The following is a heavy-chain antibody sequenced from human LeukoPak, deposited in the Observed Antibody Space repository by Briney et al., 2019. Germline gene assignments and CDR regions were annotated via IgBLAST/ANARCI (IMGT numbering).Heavy chain of an antibody. D-gene: IGHD3-22*01. Sequence: GGSLRLSCAASGFTFSSYGMHWVRQAPGKGLEWVAVISYDGSNKYYADSVKGRFTISRDNSKNTLYVQMNSLRAEDTAVYYCAKDDPYESSLGNAFDIWGQGTMVTVSS. V-gene: IGHV3-30*18. CDR3: AKDDPYESSLGNAFDI. CDR2: ISYDGSNK. J-gene: IGHJ3*02. CDR1: GFTFSSYG.